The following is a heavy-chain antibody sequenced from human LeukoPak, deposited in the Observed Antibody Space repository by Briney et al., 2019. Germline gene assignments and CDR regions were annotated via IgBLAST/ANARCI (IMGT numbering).Heavy chain of an antibody. J-gene: IGHJ4*02. D-gene: IGHD5-24*01. CDR3: ARADMATITIDY. CDR1: GFTFRTFE. V-gene: IGHV3-48*03. Sequence: GGSLRLSCAASGFTFRTFEMNWVRQAPGKGLEWVSYISSSGSNIYYADSAKGRFTISRDNAKNSLYLQMNSLRVEDTAVYYCARADMATITIDYWGQGTLVTVSS. CDR2: ISSSGSNI.